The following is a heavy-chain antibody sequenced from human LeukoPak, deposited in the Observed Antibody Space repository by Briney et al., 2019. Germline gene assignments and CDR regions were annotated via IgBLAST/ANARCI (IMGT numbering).Heavy chain of an antibody. CDR3: AKVDYDFRSGYYFH. J-gene: IGHJ4*02. Sequence: GASLRLSCADSGLTLSSFDMSWVRQAPGKGLEGVSSISNSGGSTYYADSGKGRFTISRDNSKNMVYLQMNSLRVDDTAVYYCAKVDYDFRSGYYFHWGQGTLVSVSS. D-gene: IGHD3-3*01. CDR1: GLTLSSFD. CDR2: ISNSGGST. V-gene: IGHV3-23*01.